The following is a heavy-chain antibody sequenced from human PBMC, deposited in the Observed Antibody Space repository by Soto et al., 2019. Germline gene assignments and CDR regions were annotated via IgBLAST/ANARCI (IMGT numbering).Heavy chain of an antibody. CDR1: GFTFSDYY. CDR3: ARGRQLVIAYYYYMDV. Sequence: QVQLVESGGGLVKPGGSLRLSCAASGFTFSDYYMSWIRQAPGKGLEWVSYISSSGSTIYYADSVKGRFTISRDNAKNTLYLQMNSLRAEATAVDYCARGRQLVIAYYYYMDVWCKGHRVTVSS. CDR2: ISSSGSTI. V-gene: IGHV3-11*01. J-gene: IGHJ6*03. D-gene: IGHD6-13*01.